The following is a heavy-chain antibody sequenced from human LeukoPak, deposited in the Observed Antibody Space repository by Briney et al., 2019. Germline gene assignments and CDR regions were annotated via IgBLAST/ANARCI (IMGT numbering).Heavy chain of an antibody. J-gene: IGHJ4*02. CDR3: VKAGPYIAAAGFDY. CDR2: ISSNGGST. Sequence: GGSLRLSCSASGFTFSSYAMHWVRQAPGKGLEYVSAISSNGGSTYYADSVKGRFTISRDNSKNTLYLQMSSLRAEDTAVYYCVKAGPYIAAAGFDYWGQGTLVTVSS. V-gene: IGHV3-64D*06. D-gene: IGHD6-13*01. CDR1: GFTFSSYA.